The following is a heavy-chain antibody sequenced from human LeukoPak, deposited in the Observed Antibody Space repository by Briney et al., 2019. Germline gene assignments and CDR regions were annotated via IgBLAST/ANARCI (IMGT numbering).Heavy chain of an antibody. D-gene: IGHD5-24*01. Sequence: PGGSLRLSCTVSGFTFNSYAMSWVRQAPGKGLEWVSSISGNGDDTYHADSVKGRFTVSRDNSKSTLYLQMNSLRAEDTAVFYCAKDPDGYNSPSLNYWGQGTLVTVSS. J-gene: IGHJ4*02. CDR2: ISGNGDDT. CDR1: GFTFNSYA. CDR3: AKDPDGYNSPSLNY. V-gene: IGHV3-23*01.